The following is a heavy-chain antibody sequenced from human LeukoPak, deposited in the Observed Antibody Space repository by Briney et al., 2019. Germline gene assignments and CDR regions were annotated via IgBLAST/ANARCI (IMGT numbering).Heavy chain of an antibody. CDR3: ARFSVGTDAFDI. Sequence: GASVKVSCKASGYTFTSYDTNWVRQATGQGLEWMGWMNPNSGNTGYAQKFQGRVTMTRNTSISTAYMELSSLRSEDTAVYYCARFSVGTDAFDIWGQGTMVTVSS. D-gene: IGHD1-26*01. CDR2: MNPNSGNT. V-gene: IGHV1-8*01. J-gene: IGHJ3*02. CDR1: GYTFTSYD.